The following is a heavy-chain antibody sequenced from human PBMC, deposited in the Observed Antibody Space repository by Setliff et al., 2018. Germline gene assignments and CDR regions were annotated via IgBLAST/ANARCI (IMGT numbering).Heavy chain of an antibody. Sequence: TSETLSLTCTVSGDSISSTSYQWGRVRQPPGKGLEWIGSIYYTGTAYYNPSLKSRVTMSVEMSTNQFSLKLSSVTAADTAVYSRARHVGIRGRGYNYYYYYMDVWGKGTTVTVSS. D-gene: IGHD3-10*01. J-gene: IGHJ6*03. CDR1: GDSISSTSYQ. CDR2: IYYTGTA. V-gene: IGHV4-39*01. CDR3: ARHVGIRGRGYNYYYYYMDV.